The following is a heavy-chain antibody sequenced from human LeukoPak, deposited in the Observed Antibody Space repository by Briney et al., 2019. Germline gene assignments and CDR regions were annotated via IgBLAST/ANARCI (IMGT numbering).Heavy chain of an antibody. D-gene: IGHD3-3*01. Sequence: KPSETLSLTCGVSGGSVTSTNWWTWVRQPPGKGLEWIGEVHLDGRTNYNPSLKSRLTMSVDLSENPVSLKLTSVTAADTAVYYCAREGGFYRPLDYSGQGTLVTVSS. CDR2: VHLDGRT. J-gene: IGHJ4*02. CDR1: GGSVTSTNW. V-gene: IGHV4-4*02. CDR3: AREGGFYRPLDY.